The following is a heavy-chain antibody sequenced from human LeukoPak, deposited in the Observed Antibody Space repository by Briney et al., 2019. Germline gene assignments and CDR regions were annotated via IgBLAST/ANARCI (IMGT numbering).Heavy chain of an antibody. D-gene: IGHD1-26*01. CDR3: ARVVGANAFDI. CDR2: INHSGST. Sequence: SETLSLTCAVYGGSFSGYYWSWIRQPPGKGLEWIGEINHSGSTNYNPSLKSRVTISVDTSKNQFSLKLSSVTAADTAVYYCARVVGANAFDIWGQGTMVTVSS. J-gene: IGHJ3*02. CDR1: GGSFSGYY. V-gene: IGHV4-34*01.